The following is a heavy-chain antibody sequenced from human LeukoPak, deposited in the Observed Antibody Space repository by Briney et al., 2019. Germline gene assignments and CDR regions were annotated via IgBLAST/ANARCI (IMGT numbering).Heavy chain of an antibody. V-gene: IGHV4-59*08. J-gene: IGHJ5*02. CDR3: ARRVDTAMANWFDP. CDR1: GGSISSYY. D-gene: IGHD5-18*01. Sequence: SETLSLTCTVSGGSISSYYWSWIRQPPGKGLEWNGYIYYSGSTNYNPSLKSRVTISVDTSKNQFSLKLSSVTAADTAVYYCARRVDTAMANWFDPWGQGTLVTVSS. CDR2: IYYSGST.